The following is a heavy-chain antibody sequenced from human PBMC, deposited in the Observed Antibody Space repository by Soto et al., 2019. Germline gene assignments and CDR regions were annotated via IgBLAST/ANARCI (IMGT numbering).Heavy chain of an antibody. Sequence: EVQLLESGGGLVQPGGSLRLSCAASGFTFSSYAMSWVRQAPGKGLEWVSAISGSGGSTYYADSVKGRFTISRYNSKNKRYLQLNSGRADDTAVYYCAKSLFYSSSWYYFDYCGQGTLVTVSA. CDR2: ISGSGGST. D-gene: IGHD6-13*01. V-gene: IGHV3-23*01. J-gene: IGHJ4*02. CDR3: AKSLFYSSSWYYFDY. CDR1: GFTFSSYA.